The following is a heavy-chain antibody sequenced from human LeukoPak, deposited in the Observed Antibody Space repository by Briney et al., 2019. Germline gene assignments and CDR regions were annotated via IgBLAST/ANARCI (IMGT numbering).Heavy chain of an antibody. V-gene: IGHV3-11*01. D-gene: IGHD6-19*01. J-gene: IGHJ1*01. Sequence: GSLRLSCAASGFTFSDYYMSWIRQAPGKGLEWVSYISSSGSTIYYADSVKGRFTISRDNAKNSLYLQMNSLRAEDTAVYYCARDRHSSGWPPRIDFQHWGQGTLVTVSS. CDR3: ARDRHSSGWPPRIDFQH. CDR2: ISSSGSTI. CDR1: GFTFSDYY.